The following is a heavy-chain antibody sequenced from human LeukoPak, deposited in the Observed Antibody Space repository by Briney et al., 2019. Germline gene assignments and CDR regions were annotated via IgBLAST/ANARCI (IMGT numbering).Heavy chain of an antibody. Sequence: GRSLRLSCAASGFTFSSYAMHWVRQAPGKGLEWVAVISYDGSNKYYADSVKGRFTISRDNSKNTLYLQMNSLRAEDTAVYYCARDGDRDMVRGVIIDYWGQGTLVTVSS. D-gene: IGHD3-10*01. V-gene: IGHV3-30-3*01. J-gene: IGHJ4*02. CDR2: ISYDGSNK. CDR3: ARDGDRDMVRGVIIDY. CDR1: GFTFSSYA.